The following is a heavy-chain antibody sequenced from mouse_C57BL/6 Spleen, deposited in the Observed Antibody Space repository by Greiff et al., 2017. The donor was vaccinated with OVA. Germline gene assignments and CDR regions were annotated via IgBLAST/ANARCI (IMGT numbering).Heavy chain of an antibody. J-gene: IGHJ1*03. Sequence: EVKLVESGGGLVKPGGSLKLSCAASGFTFSSYAMSWVSQTPEKRLEWVATISDGGSYTYYPDNVKGRFTISRDNAKNNLYLQMSHLKSEDTAMYYCAREGYYGSSPGYFDVWGTGTTVTVSS. CDR1: GFTFSSYA. CDR2: ISDGGSYT. V-gene: IGHV5-4*01. CDR3: AREGYYGSSPGYFDV. D-gene: IGHD1-1*01.